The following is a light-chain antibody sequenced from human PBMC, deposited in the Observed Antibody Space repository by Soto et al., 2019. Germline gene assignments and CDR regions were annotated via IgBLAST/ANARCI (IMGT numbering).Light chain of an antibody. CDR1: QSVGSSY. CDR2: GAS. CDR3: QQYGVSPPFT. V-gene: IGKV3-20*01. Sequence: EIVLTQSPGTLSLSPGERATLSCRASQSVGSSYLAWYQQTPGQATRLLIYGASTRATGIPDRFSGSGSGTDFTLNISRLEPEDFAVYYCQQYGVSPPFTFGPGTKVDIK. J-gene: IGKJ3*01.